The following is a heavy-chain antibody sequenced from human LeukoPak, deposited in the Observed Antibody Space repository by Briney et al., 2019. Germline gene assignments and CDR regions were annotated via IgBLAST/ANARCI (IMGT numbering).Heavy chain of an antibody. J-gene: IGHJ4*02. CDR2: ITYDGNNE. Sequence: GRSLRLSCAASGFTFSSYAMHWVRQAPGKGLEWVAVITYDGNNEYYADSVKGRFTISRDNSKNTLYLQMNSLRAEDTAVYYCARGGLYGDYAYFDYWGQGTLVTVSS. CDR3: ARGGLYGDYAYFDY. V-gene: IGHV3-30-3*01. D-gene: IGHD4-17*01. CDR1: GFTFSSYA.